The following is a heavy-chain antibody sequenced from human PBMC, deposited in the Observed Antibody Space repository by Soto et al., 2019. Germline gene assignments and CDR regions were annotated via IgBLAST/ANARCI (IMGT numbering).Heavy chain of an antibody. CDR3: ARDQGFSYYYYGMDV. D-gene: IGHD3-10*01. V-gene: IGHV4-61*01. CDR1: GGSVSSGSYY. CDR2: IYYSGST. Sequence: SETLSLTCTVSGGSVSSGSYYWSWIRQPPGKGLEWIGYIYYSGSTNYNPSLKSRVTISVDTSKNQFSLKLSSVTAADTAVYYCARDQGFSYYYYGMDVWGQGTTVTVSS. J-gene: IGHJ6*02.